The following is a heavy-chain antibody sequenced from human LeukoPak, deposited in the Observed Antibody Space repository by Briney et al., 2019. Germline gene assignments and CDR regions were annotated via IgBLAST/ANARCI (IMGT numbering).Heavy chain of an antibody. Sequence: PGGSLRLSCAASGFTFSSYSMNWVRQAPGKGLEWVSSISSSSSYIYYADSVKGRFTISRDNAKNSLYLQMNSLRAEDTAVYYCARAGIWSGYYEDYWGQGTLVTVSS. CDR3: ARAGIWSGYYEDY. V-gene: IGHV3-21*01. CDR2: ISSSSSYI. J-gene: IGHJ4*02. CDR1: GFTFSSYS. D-gene: IGHD3-3*01.